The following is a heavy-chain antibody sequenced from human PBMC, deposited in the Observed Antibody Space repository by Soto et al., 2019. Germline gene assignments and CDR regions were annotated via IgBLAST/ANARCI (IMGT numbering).Heavy chain of an antibody. CDR2: MNPGSGKT. V-gene: IGHV1-8*02. Sequence: ASVKVSCKASGYTFINFDISWVRQAAGQGPEWLGWMNPGSGKTGYASKFQGRVAMTRDASTGTSHLELSSLTSDDTAVYYCARMASFGTLNWFDPWGQGTQVTVSS. CDR3: ARMASFGTLNWFDP. J-gene: IGHJ5*02. CDR1: GYTFINFD. D-gene: IGHD3-16*01.